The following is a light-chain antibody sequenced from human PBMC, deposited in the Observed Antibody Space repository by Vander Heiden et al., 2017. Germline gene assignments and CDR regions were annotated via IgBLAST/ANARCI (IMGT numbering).Light chain of an antibody. Sequence: SYVLTQPPSVSVAPGQTARINCGGNDIGTKGVHWYQQRPGQAPVLVVYDDRDRPSGIPERFSGSTSANTATLTISGVEAGDEADYFCQVWDTRSDHGVFGGGTKLTVL. J-gene: IGLJ2*01. CDR1: DIGTKG. V-gene: IGLV3-21*02. CDR3: QVWDTRSDHGV. CDR2: DDR.